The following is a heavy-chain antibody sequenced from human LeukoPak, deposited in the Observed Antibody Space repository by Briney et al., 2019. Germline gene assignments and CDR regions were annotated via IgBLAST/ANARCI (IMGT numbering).Heavy chain of an antibody. V-gene: IGHV4-59*08. D-gene: IGHD2-2*02. CDR2: GHYTGST. Sequence: KPSETLSLTCTVSGGSISSYYWNWIRQPPGKGLEWIGYGHYTGSTNYNPSLKSRVTFSVDTSKNQFSLKLSSVTAADTAVYYCARGAYCSSTSCYRALGYWGQGTLVTVSS. J-gene: IGHJ4*02. CDR3: ARGAYCSSTSCYRALGY. CDR1: GGSISSYY.